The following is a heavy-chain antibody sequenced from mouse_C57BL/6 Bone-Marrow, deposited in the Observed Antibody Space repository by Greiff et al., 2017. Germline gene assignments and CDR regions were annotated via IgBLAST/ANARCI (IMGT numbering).Heavy chain of an antibody. J-gene: IGHJ4*01. V-gene: IGHV2-2*01. CDR3: ARRGITTGYYYAMDY. CDR1: GFSLTSYG. Sequence: VQVVESGPGLVQPSQSLSITCTVSGFSLTSYGVHWVRQSPGKGLEWLGVIWSGGSTDYNAAFISRLSISKDNSKSQVFFKMNSLQADDTAIYYCARRGITTGYYYAMDYWGQGTSVTVSS. CDR2: IWSGGST. D-gene: IGHD2-4*01.